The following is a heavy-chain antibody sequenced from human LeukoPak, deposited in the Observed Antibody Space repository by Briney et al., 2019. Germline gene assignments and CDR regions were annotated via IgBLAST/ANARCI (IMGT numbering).Heavy chain of an antibody. CDR2: IDWDDDK. CDR3: ARERIRPDAFDI. D-gene: IGHD2/OR15-2a*01. CDR1: GFSLSTSGMR. V-gene: IGHV2-70*04. J-gene: IGHJ3*02. Sequence: ESGPALVKPTQTLTLTCTFSGFSLSTSGMRVSWIRQPPGKALEWLARIDWDDDKFYSTSLKTRLTISKDTSKNQVVLTMTNMDPVDTATYYCARERIRPDAFDIWGQGTMVTVSS.